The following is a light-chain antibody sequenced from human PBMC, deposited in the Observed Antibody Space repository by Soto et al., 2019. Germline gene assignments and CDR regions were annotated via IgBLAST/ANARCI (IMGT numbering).Light chain of an antibody. CDR1: QGISSA. V-gene: IGKV1-13*02. CDR2: DAS. Sequence: GDRVTITCRASQGISSALAWYQQKPGKAPKLLIYDASSLESGVPSRFSGSGSGTDFTLTISSLQPEDFATYHCQQFNSYPRTFGQGTRLEIK. CDR3: QQFNSYPRT. J-gene: IGKJ5*01.